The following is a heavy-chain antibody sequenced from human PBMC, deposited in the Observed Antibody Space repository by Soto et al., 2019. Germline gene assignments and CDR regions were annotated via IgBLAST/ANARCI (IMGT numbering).Heavy chain of an antibody. CDR3: AKARCSTTDCYVPEY. J-gene: IGHJ4*02. CDR1: GFNFSTYT. V-gene: IGHV3-23*01. Sequence: GGSLRLSCVASGFNFSTYTMSWVRQAPGKGLEWVSVISGSGGSPSYADSVQGRFSIYRDNSKNTLYLQMNSLRGDDTAMYYCAKARCSTTDCYVPEYWGRGTLVTVSS. CDR2: ISGSGGSP. D-gene: IGHD2-2*01.